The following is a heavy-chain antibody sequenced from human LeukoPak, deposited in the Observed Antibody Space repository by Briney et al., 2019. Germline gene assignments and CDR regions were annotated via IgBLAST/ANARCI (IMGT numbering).Heavy chain of an antibody. V-gene: IGHV1-8*01. D-gene: IGHD2-2*02. J-gene: IGHJ6*03. CDR2: MNPNSGNT. CDR1: GYTFTSYA. Sequence: ASVKVSCKASGYTFTSYAIDWVRQATGQGLEWMGWMNPNSGNTGSAQKLQGRVTMTRNTSISTAYMELTLLRPEDRPGYYCARGSRYCSSTSFYTYANKNYYYYFMDVWGKGTTVTVSS. CDR3: ARGSRYCSSTSFYTYANKNYYYYFMDV.